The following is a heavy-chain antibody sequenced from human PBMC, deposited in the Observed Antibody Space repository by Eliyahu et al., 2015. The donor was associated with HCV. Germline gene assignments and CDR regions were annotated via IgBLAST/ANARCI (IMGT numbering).Heavy chain of an antibody. CDR2: IKQDGSEK. D-gene: IGHD3-22*01. V-gene: IGHV3-7*04. Sequence: EVQLVESGGGLVQPGGSLRLSCVASGFNFNFYWMTWVRQAPGKGLEWRANIKQDGSEKHYVDSVKGRFTISRDNAHNSLYLQMNSLRAEDTAVYYCARLRFSSGYYPQFDYWGQGTLVTVSS. CDR1: GFNFNFYW. J-gene: IGHJ4*02. CDR3: ARLRFSSGYYPQFDY.